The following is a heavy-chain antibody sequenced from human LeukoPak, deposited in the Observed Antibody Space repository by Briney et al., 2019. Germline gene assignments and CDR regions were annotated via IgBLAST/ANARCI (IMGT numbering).Heavy chain of an antibody. CDR3: ARTYYDFWSGYLNWFDP. D-gene: IGHD3-3*01. Sequence: SETLSLTCTVSGYSISSGYYWGWIRQPPGKGLEWIGSIYHSGSTYYNPSLESRVTISVDTSKNQFSLKLSSVTAADTAVYYCARTYYDFWSGYLNWFDPWGQGTLVTVSS. J-gene: IGHJ5*02. CDR1: GYSISSGYY. CDR2: IYHSGST. V-gene: IGHV4-38-2*02.